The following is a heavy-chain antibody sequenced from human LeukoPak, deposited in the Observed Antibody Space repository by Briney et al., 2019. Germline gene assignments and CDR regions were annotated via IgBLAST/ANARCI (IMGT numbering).Heavy chain of an antibody. Sequence: GGSLRLSCAASGFIFSSCEMNWVRQAPGKGLEWVSYISVDGRTIYYADSVKGRFTISRDNAKNSLYLHMNSLRAEDTAIYYCARARGVKRGTFDSWGQGTLVTVSS. V-gene: IGHV3-48*03. CDR1: GFIFSSCE. D-gene: IGHD3-10*01. CDR2: ISVDGRTI. CDR3: ARARGVKRGTFDS. J-gene: IGHJ4*02.